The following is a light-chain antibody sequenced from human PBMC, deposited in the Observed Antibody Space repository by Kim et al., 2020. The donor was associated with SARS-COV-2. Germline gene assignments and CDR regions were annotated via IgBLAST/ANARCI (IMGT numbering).Light chain of an antibody. V-gene: IGKV1-8*01. J-gene: IGKJ2*01. CDR2: AAS. CDR1: QGISSY. Sequence: SASTGDRVTITCRASQGISSYLAWYQQKPGKAPILLIYAASTLQSGVPSRFSGSGSGTDFTLTISCLQSEDFATYYCQHYYSYPYTFGQGTKLEI. CDR3: QHYYSYPYT.